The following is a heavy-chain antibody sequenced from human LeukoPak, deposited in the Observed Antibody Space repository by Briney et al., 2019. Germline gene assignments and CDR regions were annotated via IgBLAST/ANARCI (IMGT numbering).Heavy chain of an antibody. Sequence: ASVKVSCKASGYTFTSYDINWVRQATGQGLEWMGWMNPNSGNTGYAQKFQGRVTMTRNTSISTAYMELSSLRSEDTAVYYCARGRRYCSSTSCGLRYFDWLLLSRDIGYYFDYWGQGTLVTVSS. CDR3: ARGRRYCSSTSCGLRYFDWLLLSRDIGYYFDY. V-gene: IGHV1-8*01. CDR1: GYTFTSYD. J-gene: IGHJ4*02. D-gene: IGHD3-9*01. CDR2: MNPNSGNT.